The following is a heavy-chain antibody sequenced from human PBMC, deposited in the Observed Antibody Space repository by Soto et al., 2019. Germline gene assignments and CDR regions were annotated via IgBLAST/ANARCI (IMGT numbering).Heavy chain of an antibody. J-gene: IGHJ4*02. Sequence: QVQLQESGPGLVKPSETLSITCTVSGGYVSSGDYYWSWVRQPPGKGLEWIGYVYYNGNTNYNHHLNSRVTISLYTSKNHCSVTLISVTAADTALYYCERNLVGTTGNFASWGQGTPISVSA. CDR3: ERNLVGTTGNFAS. V-gene: IGHV4-61*03. D-gene: IGHD1-26*01. CDR1: GGYVSSGDYY. CDR2: VYYNGNT.